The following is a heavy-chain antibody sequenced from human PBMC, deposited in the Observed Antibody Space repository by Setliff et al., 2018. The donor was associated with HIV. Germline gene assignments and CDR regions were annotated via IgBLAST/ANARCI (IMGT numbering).Heavy chain of an antibody. CDR3: ARSTPSVGYISEH. CDR1: GGSISPYY. V-gene: IGHV4-59*01. CDR2: ISDSGTT. Sequence: LSLTCTVSGGSISPYYWSWIRQPPGKGLEWIAWISDSGTTNYNPSLKSRVTLSVDTSKNQFSLSLTSVTGADTAVYYCARSTPSVGYISEHWGQGQWSPSPQ. J-gene: IGHJ3*01. D-gene: IGHD5-12*01.